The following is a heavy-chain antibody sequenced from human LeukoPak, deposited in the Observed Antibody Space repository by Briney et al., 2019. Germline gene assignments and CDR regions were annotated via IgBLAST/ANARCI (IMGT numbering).Heavy chain of an antibody. J-gene: IGHJ6*03. D-gene: IGHD1-26*01. CDR3: ARGATTMDV. CDR1: GGSFSGYY. V-gene: IGHV4-34*01. Sequence: PSETLSLTCAVYGGSFSGYYWSWIRQPPGKGLEWIGEINHSGSTNYNPSLKSRVTISVDTSKNQFSPKLSSVTAADTAVYYCARGATTMDVWGKGTTVTVSS. CDR2: INHSGST.